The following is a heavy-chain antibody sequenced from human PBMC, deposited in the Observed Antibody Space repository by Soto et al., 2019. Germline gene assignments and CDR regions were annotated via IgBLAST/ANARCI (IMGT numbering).Heavy chain of an antibody. V-gene: IGHV4-30-4*01. CDR3: ARGSYYYDSSGYYHY. J-gene: IGHJ4*02. CDR1: GGSISSGDYY. D-gene: IGHD3-22*01. Sequence: SETLYLTCTVSGGSISSGDYYWSWLRQPPGKGLEWIGYIYYSGSTYYNPSLKSRVTISVDTSKNQFSLKLSSVTAADTAVYYCARGSYYYDSSGYYHYWGQG. CDR2: IYYSGST.